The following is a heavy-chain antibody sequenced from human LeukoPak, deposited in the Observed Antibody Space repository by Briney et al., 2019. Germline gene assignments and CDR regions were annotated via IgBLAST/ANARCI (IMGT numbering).Heavy chain of an antibody. J-gene: IGHJ5*02. V-gene: IGHV4-34*01. CDR3: ARGLFGLPTWFAP. D-gene: IGHD3-10*01. CDR2: INHSGST. Sequence: SETLSLTCAVYGGSFSGYYWSWIRQPPGKGLEWIGEINHSGSTNYNPSLKSRVTISVDTSKNQFSLKLSSVTAADTAVYYCARGLFGLPTWFAPGGQGPRVTVS. CDR1: GGSFSGYY.